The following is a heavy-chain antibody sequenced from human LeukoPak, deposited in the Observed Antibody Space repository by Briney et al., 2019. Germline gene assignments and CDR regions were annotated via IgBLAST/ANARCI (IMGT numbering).Heavy chain of an antibody. J-gene: IGHJ4*02. V-gene: IGHV4-59*02. CDR2: VYYSGST. Sequence: SETLSLTCVVSGGSVSGYYWGWIRQPPGRGLEWIGYVYYSGSTNYSPSFKSRITISVDTSRNQFSLQLSSVTAADTAVYYCARIHRYCSDGACYVLDNWGQGTLVAVSS. CDR3: ARIHRYCSDGACYVLDN. CDR1: GGSVSGYY. D-gene: IGHD2-15*01.